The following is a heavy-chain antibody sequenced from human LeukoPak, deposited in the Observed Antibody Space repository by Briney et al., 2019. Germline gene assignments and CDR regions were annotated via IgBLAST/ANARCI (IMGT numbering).Heavy chain of an antibody. CDR2: ISGSGGNT. V-gene: IGHV3-23*01. J-gene: IGHJ4*02. D-gene: IGHD6-19*01. CDR3: AKAVGSGWRYYFDY. Sequence: GGSLRLSCAAASLTLSSNAKIWVRQAPRKGLQWVSGISGSGGNTYYADSGKGRFTISRDNSKNTLYLQMISLRPEATAVYYCAKAVGSGWRYYFDYWGQGTLVTVSS. CDR1: SLTLSSNA.